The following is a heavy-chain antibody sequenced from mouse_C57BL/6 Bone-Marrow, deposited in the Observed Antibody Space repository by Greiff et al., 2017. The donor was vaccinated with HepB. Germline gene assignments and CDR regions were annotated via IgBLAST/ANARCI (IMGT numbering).Heavy chain of an antibody. D-gene: IGHD2-5*01. CDR1: GFTFSSYA. CDR3: ARYTILTTHWYFDV. J-gene: IGHJ1*03. Sequence: EVNLVESGGGLVKPGGSLKLSCAASGFTFSSYAMSWVRQTPEKRLEWVATISDGGSYTYYPDNVKGRFTISRDNAKNNLYLQMSHLKSEDTAMYYCARYTILTTHWYFDVWGTGTTVTGSS. CDR2: ISDGGSYT. V-gene: IGHV5-4*03.